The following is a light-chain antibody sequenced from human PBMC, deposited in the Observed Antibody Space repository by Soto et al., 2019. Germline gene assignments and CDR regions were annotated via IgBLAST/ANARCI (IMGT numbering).Light chain of an antibody. J-gene: IGKJ1*01. CDR3: QQYNNWWT. Sequence: EIVMTQSPATLSVSPGERVTLSCRACQSVSSSLAWYQQKPGQAPRLLIYGASTRAIGIPGRFSGSGSETEFTLTISSLQSEDFAVYYCQQYNNWWTFGQGTKVETK. V-gene: IGKV3-15*01. CDR1: QSVSSS. CDR2: GAS.